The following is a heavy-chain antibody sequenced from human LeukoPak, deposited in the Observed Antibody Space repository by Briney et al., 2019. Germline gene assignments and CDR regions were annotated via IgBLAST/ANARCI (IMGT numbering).Heavy chain of an antibody. V-gene: IGHV1-8*01. CDR2: LKPNSGKT. J-gene: IGHJ4*02. D-gene: IGHD3-22*01. CDR3: ARSPNYYDRSGFSRPFDH. Sequence: ASVKVSCKVFGYSLTSYDVNWVRQAPGQGLEWMGWLKPNSGKTGYAQKFQGRVTMTRDTSKDTVYMELNSLRSEDTAVYHCARSPNYYDRSGFSRPFDHWGQGTLVTVSS. CDR1: GYSLTSYD.